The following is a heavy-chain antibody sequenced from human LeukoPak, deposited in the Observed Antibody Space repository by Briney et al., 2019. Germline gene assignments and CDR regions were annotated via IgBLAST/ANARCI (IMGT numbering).Heavy chain of an antibody. CDR2: INHSGST. J-gene: IGHJ5*02. V-gene: IGHV4-34*01. D-gene: IGHD3-3*01. CDR3: ARGLRFLEWAIDP. CDR1: GGSFSDYY. Sequence: SETLSLTCAVYGGSFSDYYWSWIRQPPGKGLEWIGEINHSGSTNYNPSLKSRVTISVDTSKNQFSLKLSSVTAADTAVYYCARGLRFLEWAIDPWGQGTLVTVSS.